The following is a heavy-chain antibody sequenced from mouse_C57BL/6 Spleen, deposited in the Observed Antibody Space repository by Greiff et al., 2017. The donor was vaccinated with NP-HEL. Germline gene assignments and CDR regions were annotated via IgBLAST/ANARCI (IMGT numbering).Heavy chain of an antibody. V-gene: IGHV5-4*01. CDR3: ARDLSTAYFDY. J-gene: IGHJ2*01. Sequence: EVKLVESGGGLVKPGGSLKLSCAASGFTFSSYAMSWVRQTPEKRLEWVATISDGGSYTYYPDNVKGRFTISRDNAKNNLYLQMSHLKSEDTAMYYCARDLSTAYFDYWGQGTTLTVSS. CDR2: ISDGGSYT. D-gene: IGHD4-1*02. CDR1: GFTFSSYA.